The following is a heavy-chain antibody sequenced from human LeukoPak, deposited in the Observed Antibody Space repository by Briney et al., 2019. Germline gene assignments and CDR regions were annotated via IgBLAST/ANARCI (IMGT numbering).Heavy chain of an antibody. Sequence: SETLSLTCSVSGGSISSSTYYWGWIRQPPGKGLEWIGSIYYSGSVNYNPSLKTRVTISADTSKNQLSLKLTSVTAADTALYYCARQGSGGRALDIWGQGTMVTVPS. V-gene: IGHV4-39*01. J-gene: IGHJ3*02. CDR2: IYYSGSV. CDR1: GGSISSSTYY. CDR3: ARQGSGGRALDI.